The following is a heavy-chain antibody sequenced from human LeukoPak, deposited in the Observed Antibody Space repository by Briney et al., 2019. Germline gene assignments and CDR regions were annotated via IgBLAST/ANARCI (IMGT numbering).Heavy chain of an antibody. CDR2: IIVGSGNT. Sequence: PLASVKVSCKASGFTFTSSAMHWVRQARGQGLEWIGWIIVGSGNTNYAQKFQERVTITRDMSTSTAYMGLSSLRSDDTAVYYCADSTMGRGVINGPPDYWVQGNRVTVSS. V-gene: IGHV1-58*02. CDR1: GFTFTSSA. J-gene: IGHJ4*02. CDR3: ADSTMGRGVINGPPDY. D-gene: IGHD3-10*01.